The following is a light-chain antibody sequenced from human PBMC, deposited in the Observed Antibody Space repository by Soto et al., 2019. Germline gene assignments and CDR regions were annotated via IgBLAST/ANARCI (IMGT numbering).Light chain of an antibody. CDR2: EVR. J-gene: IGLJ3*02. V-gene: IGLV2-14*01. CDR3: SSYTTTSTLV. Sequence: QSALTQPASVSGSPGQSITIACTGTIRDVGSYNLVSWYQQRPGEAPKLIISEVRNRPSGISYRFTGSKSGNTASLTISGLQAEDEADYYCSSYTTTSTLVFGGGTKLNVL. CDR1: IRDVGSYNL.